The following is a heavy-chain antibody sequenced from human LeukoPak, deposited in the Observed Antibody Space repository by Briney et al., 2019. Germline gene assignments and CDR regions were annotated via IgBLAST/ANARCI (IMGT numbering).Heavy chain of an antibody. CDR1: GFTVSSNY. CDR2: IYSGGST. J-gene: IGHJ6*02. V-gene: IGHV3-53*05. Sequence: GGSLRLSCAASGFTVSSNYMSWVRQAPGKGLEWVSVIYSGGSTYYADSVKGRFTISRDNSKNTLYLQMNSLRSEDTAVYYCARGVGGYDFYYYYGMDVWGQGTTVTVSS. D-gene: IGHD5-12*01. CDR3: ARGVGGYDFYYYYGMDV.